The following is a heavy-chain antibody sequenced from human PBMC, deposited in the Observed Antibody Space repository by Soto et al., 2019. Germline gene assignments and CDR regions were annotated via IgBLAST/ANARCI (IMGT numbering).Heavy chain of an antibody. J-gene: IGHJ5*02. CDR3: ARWVGYCISTSCYNWFDP. CDR1: GGSISSYY. D-gene: IGHD2-2*01. CDR2: IYYSGST. Sequence: SETLSLTCTVSGGSISSYYWSWIRQPPGKGLEWIGYIYYSGSTNYNPSLKSRVTISVDTSKNQFSLKLSSVTAADTAVYYCARWVGYCISTSCYNWFDPWGQGTLVTVSS. V-gene: IGHV4-59*01.